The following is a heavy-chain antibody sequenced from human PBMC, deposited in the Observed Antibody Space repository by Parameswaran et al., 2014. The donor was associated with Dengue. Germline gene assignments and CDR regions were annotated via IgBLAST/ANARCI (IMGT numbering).Heavy chain of an antibody. CDR2: INHSGST. D-gene: IGHD6-13*01. CDR3: ARGLFGPSWYYYNIVNGYYFDY. J-gene: IGHJ4*02. V-gene: IGHV4-34*01. Sequence: VRQAPGKGLEWIGEINHSGSTNYNPSLKSRVTISVDTSKNQLSLKLSSVTAADTAVYYCARGLFGPSWYYYNIVNGYYFDYWGQGTLVTVSS.